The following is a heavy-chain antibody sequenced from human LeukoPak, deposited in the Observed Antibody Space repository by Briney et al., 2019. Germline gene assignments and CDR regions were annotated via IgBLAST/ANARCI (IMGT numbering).Heavy chain of an antibody. CDR3: ARRGSGKGQFDY. Sequence: SETLSLTCTVSGGSISSYYWSWIRQPPGKGLEWIGYIYYSGSTNYNPSLKSRVTISVDTSKNQFSLKLSSVTAADTAVYYCARRGSGKGQFDYWGHGTLVTVSS. D-gene: IGHD6-19*01. CDR1: GGSISSYY. J-gene: IGHJ4*01. V-gene: IGHV4-59*01. CDR2: IYYSGST.